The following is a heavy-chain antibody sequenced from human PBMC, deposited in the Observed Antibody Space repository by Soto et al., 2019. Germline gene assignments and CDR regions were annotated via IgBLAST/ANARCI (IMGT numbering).Heavy chain of an antibody. CDR1: GFTFTTYD. Sequence: EVQLVESGGGLVKPGGSLRLSCAASGFTFTTYDMNWVRQAPGKGLEWVSSITTTSRYIYYADSVRGRFTISRDNAKNSLFLQMDSLRAADTAVYDCVRSGTDHMLRHGWFDPWGQGTLVTVSS. CDR3: VRSGTDHMLRHGWFDP. D-gene: IGHD1-1*01. V-gene: IGHV3-21*01. J-gene: IGHJ5*02. CDR2: ITTTSRYI.